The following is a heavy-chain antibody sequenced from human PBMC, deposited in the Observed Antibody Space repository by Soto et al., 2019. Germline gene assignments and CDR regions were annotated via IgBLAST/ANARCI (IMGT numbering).Heavy chain of an antibody. CDR2: ILFDESNK. CDR3: ARDYGGRYTLDY. D-gene: IGHD1-20*01. V-gene: IGHV3-33*01. J-gene: IGHJ4*02. CDR1: GFTFSSYG. Sequence: GGSLRLSCAASGFTFSSYGMHWVRQAPGKGLEWVAAILFDESNKYYADSVKGRFTISRDNSKNTLSLQMNSLRAEDTAVYYCARDYGGRYTLDYWGQGALVTVSS.